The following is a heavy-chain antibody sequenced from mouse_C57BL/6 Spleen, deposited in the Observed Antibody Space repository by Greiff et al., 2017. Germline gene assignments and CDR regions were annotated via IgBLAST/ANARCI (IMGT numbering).Heavy chain of an antibody. CDR3: ARSQLRRPFAY. CDR1: GYTFTDYY. V-gene: IGHV1-26*01. J-gene: IGHJ3*01. D-gene: IGHD3-2*02. CDR2: IIPNNGGT. Sequence: EVQLQQSGPELVKPGASVKISCKASGYTFTDYYLNWVKQSHGKSLEWIGDIIPNNGGTSYNQKFKGKATLTVDKSSSTAYMELRSLTSEDSAVDYCARSQLRRPFAYWGQGTLVTVSA.